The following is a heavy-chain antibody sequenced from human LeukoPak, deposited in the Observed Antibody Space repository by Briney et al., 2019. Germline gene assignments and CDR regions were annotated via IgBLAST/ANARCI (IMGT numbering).Heavy chain of an antibody. CDR2: VSADGAKS. D-gene: IGHD6-6*01. CDR1: GFRFDDFA. J-gene: IGHJ4*02. Sequence: GGSLRLSCAASGFRFDDFAMHWVRQSPGKGLEWVSLVSADGAKSYYAESVRGRFTISRDNSKNSLYLQMNSLRAEDTAVYYCARVYSSSNYWGQGTLVTVSS. V-gene: IGHV3-43*02. CDR3: ARVYSSSNY.